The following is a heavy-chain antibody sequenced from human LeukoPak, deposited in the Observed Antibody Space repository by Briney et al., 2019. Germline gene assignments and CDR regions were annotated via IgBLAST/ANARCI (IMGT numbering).Heavy chain of an antibody. CDR2: IYYSGST. D-gene: IGHD3-10*01. CDR3: ARVKDGSGSYLVPIYYYYYMDV. CDR1: GGSISSSSYY. V-gene: IGHV4-39*07. J-gene: IGHJ6*03. Sequence: PSETLSLTCTVSGGSISSSSYYWGWIRQPPGKGLEWIGSIYYSGSTNYNPSLKSRVTISVDTSKNQFSLKLSSVTAADTAVYYCARVKDGSGSYLVPIYYYYYMDVWGKGTTVTISS.